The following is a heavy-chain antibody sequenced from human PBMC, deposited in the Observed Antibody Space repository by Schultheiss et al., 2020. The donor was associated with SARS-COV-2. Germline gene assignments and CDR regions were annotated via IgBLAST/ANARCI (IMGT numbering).Heavy chain of an antibody. J-gene: IGHJ4*02. CDR3: ARDRRDGYKSADY. D-gene: IGHD5-24*01. V-gene: IGHV3-7*01. Sequence: GGSLRLSCAASGFTFSSYWMSWVRQAPGKGLEWVANIKQDGSEKYYVDSVKGRFTISRDNAKNSLYLQMNSLRAEDTAVYYCARDRRDGYKSADYWGQGTLVTVSS. CDR2: IKQDGSEK. CDR1: GFTFSSYW.